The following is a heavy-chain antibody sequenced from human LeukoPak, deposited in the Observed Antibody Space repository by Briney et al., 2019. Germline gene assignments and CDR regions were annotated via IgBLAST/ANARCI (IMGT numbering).Heavy chain of an antibody. D-gene: IGHD3-10*02. CDR2: ISYDGSNK. V-gene: IGHV3-30*18. CDR1: GFTFSSYG. CDR3: AELGITMIGGA. J-gene: IGHJ6*04. Sequence: GRSLRLSCAASGFTFSSYGMHWVRQAPGKGLEWVAVISYDGSNKYYADSVKGRFTISRDNSKNSLYLQMNSLRAEDTAVYYCAELGITMIGGAWGKGTTVTISS.